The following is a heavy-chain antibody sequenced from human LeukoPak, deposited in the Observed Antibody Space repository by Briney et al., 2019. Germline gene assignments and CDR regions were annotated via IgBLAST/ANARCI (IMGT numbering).Heavy chain of an antibody. Sequence: ASVKISCKVSGYTFTDYYMHWVQQAPGKGLQWMGLVDPEDGETICAEKFQGRVTITADTSTDTAFMDLSSLRSEDTAVYYCATGSYSYYDYWGQGTLVTVSS. J-gene: IGHJ4*02. CDR2: VDPEDGET. D-gene: IGHD4-11*01. V-gene: IGHV1-69-2*01. CDR1: GYTFTDYY. CDR3: ATGSYSYYDY.